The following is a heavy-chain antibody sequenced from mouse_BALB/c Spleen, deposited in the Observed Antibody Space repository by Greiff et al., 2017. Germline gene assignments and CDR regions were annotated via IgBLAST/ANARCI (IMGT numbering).Heavy chain of an antibody. Sequence: VQVVESGPGLVAPSQSLSITCTVSGFSLTGYGVNWVRQPPGKGLEWLGMIWGDGSTDYNSALKSRLSISKDNSKSQVFLKMTSLQTDDTARYYCATKFITTAGFAYWGQGTLVTVSA. CDR3: ATKFITTAGFAY. CDR2: IWGDGST. J-gene: IGHJ3*01. V-gene: IGHV2-6-7*01. CDR1: GFSLTGYG. D-gene: IGHD1-2*01.